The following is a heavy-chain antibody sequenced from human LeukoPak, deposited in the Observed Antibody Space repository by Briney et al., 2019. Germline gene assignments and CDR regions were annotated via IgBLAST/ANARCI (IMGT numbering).Heavy chain of an antibody. CDR3: ARVPYSGSYSAGPEDY. CDR1: GGTFSSYA. D-gene: IGHD1-26*01. CDR2: IIPIFGTA. V-gene: IGHV1-69*05. Sequence: SVKVSCKASGGTFSSYAISWVRQAPGQGLEWMGRIIPIFGTANYAQKFQGRVTITTDESTSTAYMELSSLRSEDTAVYYCARVPYSGSYSAGPEDYWGQGTLVTVSS. J-gene: IGHJ4*02.